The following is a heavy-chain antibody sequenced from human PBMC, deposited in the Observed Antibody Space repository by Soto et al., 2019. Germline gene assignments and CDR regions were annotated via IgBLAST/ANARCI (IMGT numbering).Heavy chain of an antibody. J-gene: IGHJ5*02. D-gene: IGHD3-22*01. CDR1: GGTFSSYA. CDR2: IIPIFGTA. Sequence: AASVKVSCKASGGTFSSYAISWVRQAPGQGLEWMGGIIPIFGTANYAQKFQGRVTITADESKSTAYMELSSLRSEDTAVYYCARDASSGYRLKKYWFDPWGQGTLVTVSS. V-gene: IGHV1-69*13. CDR3: ARDASSGYRLKKYWFDP.